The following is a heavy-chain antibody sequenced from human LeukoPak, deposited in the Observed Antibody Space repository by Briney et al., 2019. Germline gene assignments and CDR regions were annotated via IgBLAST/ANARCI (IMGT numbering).Heavy chain of an antibody. V-gene: IGHV4-59*01. D-gene: IGHD3-10*01. Sequence: PSETLSLTCTVSGGSINNYYWNWIRQPPGKGLEWIGYITGSIYFSGSTKYDPSLESRVTMSVDTSKNQFSLTLSSVTAADTAVYYRARDSRDYGSGSYWDVWGQGTTVTVSS. CDR2: ITGSIYFSGST. CDR1: GGSINNYY. CDR3: ARDSRDYGSGSYWDV. J-gene: IGHJ6*02.